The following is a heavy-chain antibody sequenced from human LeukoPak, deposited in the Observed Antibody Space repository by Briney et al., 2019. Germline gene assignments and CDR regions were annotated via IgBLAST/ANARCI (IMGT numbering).Heavy chain of an antibody. V-gene: IGHV4-4*07. Sequence: SETLSLTCTVSGGSINSYYWSWIRQPAEKGLEWIGRIYSSGNTTYSPSLKSRVTMSIDTSKNQFSLRLSSVTAADTALYYCARGQLRFWDYWGQGTLVTVSS. CDR1: GGSINSYY. D-gene: IGHD3-3*01. CDR2: IYSSGNT. J-gene: IGHJ4*02. CDR3: ARGQLRFWDY.